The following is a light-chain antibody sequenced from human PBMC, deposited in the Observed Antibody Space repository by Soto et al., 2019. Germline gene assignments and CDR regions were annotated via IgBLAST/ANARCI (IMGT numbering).Light chain of an antibody. Sequence: EIVLTQSPATLSLSPGERATLSCRASQSVSSYLAWYQQKPGQAPRLLIYDASNRATGIPARFSGSGSGTYFTLTISGLEPEYFAVYFGQQRSNGLFGPGTKVDIK. V-gene: IGKV3-11*01. CDR3: QQRSNGL. CDR1: QSVSSY. CDR2: DAS. J-gene: IGKJ3*01.